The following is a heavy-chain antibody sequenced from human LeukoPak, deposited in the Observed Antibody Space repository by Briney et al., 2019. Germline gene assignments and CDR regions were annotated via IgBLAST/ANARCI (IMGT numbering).Heavy chain of an antibody. CDR1: GFIVSSNS. CDR2: IYSDNT. Sequence: GGSLRLSCAASGFIVSSNSMSWVRQAPGKGLEWVSFIYSDNTHYSDSVKGRFTISRDNSKNTLYLQMNSLRAEDTAVYYCARRAGAYSHPYDYWGQGTLVTVSS. J-gene: IGHJ4*02. D-gene: IGHD4/OR15-4a*01. CDR3: ARRAGAYSHPYDY. V-gene: IGHV3-53*01.